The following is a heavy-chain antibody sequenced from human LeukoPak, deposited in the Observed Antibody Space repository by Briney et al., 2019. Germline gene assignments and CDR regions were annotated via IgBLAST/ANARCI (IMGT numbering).Heavy chain of an antibody. CDR2: INPNSGGT. Sequence: ASVKVSCKASGYTFTGYYMHWVRQAPGQGLEWMGWINPNSGGTNYAQKFQGRVTMTRDTSISTAYMELSRLRSDDTAVYYCARDTEIQLSYAFDIWGQGTMVTVSS. V-gene: IGHV1-2*02. CDR1: GYTFTGYY. D-gene: IGHD5-18*01. J-gene: IGHJ3*02. CDR3: ARDTEIQLSYAFDI.